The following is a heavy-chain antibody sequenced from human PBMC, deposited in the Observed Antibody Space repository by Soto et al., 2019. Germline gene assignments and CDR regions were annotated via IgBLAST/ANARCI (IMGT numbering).Heavy chain of an antibody. J-gene: IGHJ5*02. CDR1: GFTFSSYA. Sequence: EVQLLESGGGLVQPGGSLRLSCAASGFTFSSYAMSWVRQAPGKGLEWVSAISGSGGSTYYADSVKGRFTISIDNPKNTLYLQMNSLRAEDTAVYYCAKVLSKRPGYNWFDPWGQGTLVAVSS. V-gene: IGHV3-23*01. CDR2: ISGSGGST. CDR3: AKVLSKRPGYNWFDP.